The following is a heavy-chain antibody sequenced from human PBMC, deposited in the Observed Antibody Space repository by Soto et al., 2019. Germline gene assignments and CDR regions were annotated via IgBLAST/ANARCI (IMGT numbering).Heavy chain of an antibody. CDR3: ARDQGGTTVRDDYFDY. V-gene: IGHV4-30-4*01. Sequence: QVQLQESGPGLVKPSQTLSLTCTVSGGSISSGDYYWSWIRQPPGKGLEWIGYIYYSGSTYYNPSLKSRVTISVDTSKNQFSLKLSSVTAADTAVYYCARDQGGTTVRDDYFDYWGQGTLVTVSS. CDR2: IYYSGST. J-gene: IGHJ4*02. CDR1: GGSISSGDYY. D-gene: IGHD4-17*01.